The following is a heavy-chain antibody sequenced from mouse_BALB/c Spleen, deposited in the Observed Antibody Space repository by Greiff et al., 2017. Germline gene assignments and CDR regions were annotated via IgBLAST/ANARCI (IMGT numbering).Heavy chain of an antibody. V-gene: IGHV1-63*02. D-gene: IGHD1-1*01. CDR1: GYTFTNYW. J-gene: IGHJ2*01. CDR2: IYPGGGYT. CDR3: ARGGLRERDFDY. Sequence: QVQLQQSGAELVRPGTSVKISCKASGYTFTNYWLGWVKQRPGHGLEWIGDIYPGGGYTNYNEKFKGKATLTADTSSSTAYMQLSSLTSEDSAVYCGARGGLRERDFDYWGQGTTLTVSS.